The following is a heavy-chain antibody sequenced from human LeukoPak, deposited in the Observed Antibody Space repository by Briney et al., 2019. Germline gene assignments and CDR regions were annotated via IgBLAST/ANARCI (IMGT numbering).Heavy chain of an antibody. CDR3: ARDRGLRHYYDSSGYPV. D-gene: IGHD3-22*01. CDR1: GYTFTSYG. CDR2: ISAYNGNT. Sequence: ASVKVSCKASGYTFTSYGISWVRQAPGQGLEWMGWISAYNGNTNYAQKLQGRVTMTTDTSTSTAYMELRSLRSDDTAVYYCARDRGLRHYYDSSGYPVWGQGTLVTVSS. V-gene: IGHV1-18*01. J-gene: IGHJ4*02.